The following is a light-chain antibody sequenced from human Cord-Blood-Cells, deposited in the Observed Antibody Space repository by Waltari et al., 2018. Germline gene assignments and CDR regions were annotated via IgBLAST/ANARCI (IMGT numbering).Light chain of an antibody. V-gene: IGLV2-11*01. Sequence: QSALTQPRSVSGSPGQSVTISCTGTSSDVGGYNYVTCYQHHPGKAPKLMIYDVSKRPAGVPDRCSGSKACNTASLTISGLQAADEADYYCCSYAGSYTVVFGGGTKLTVL. CDR2: DVS. J-gene: IGLJ2*01. CDR3: CSYAGSYTVV. CDR1: SSDVGGYNY.